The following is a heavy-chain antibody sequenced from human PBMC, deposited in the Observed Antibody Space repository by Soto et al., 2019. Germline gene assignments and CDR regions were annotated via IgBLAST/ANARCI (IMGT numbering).Heavy chain of an antibody. CDR2: IWYDASNK. D-gene: IGHD3-16*01. J-gene: IGHJ3*02. V-gene: IGHV3-33*01. Sequence: GGSLRLSCAASGFTFSSFGMHWVRQAPVKGLEWVAVIWYDASNKYYADSVKGRFTISRDNSKNTLYLQMNSLRAEDTAVYYCARGGDAFDIWGQGTMVTVSS. CDR1: GFTFSSFG. CDR3: ARGGDAFDI.